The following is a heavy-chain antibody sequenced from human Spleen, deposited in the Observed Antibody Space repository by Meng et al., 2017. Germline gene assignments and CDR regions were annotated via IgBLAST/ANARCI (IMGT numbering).Heavy chain of an antibody. CDR3: ARARNYYGSGRSAFDI. J-gene: IGHJ3*02. Sequence: SETLSLTCTVSGYSISSAYYWGWIRQPPGKGLEWIGSIYDSGSTYYNPSLKSRVTISVDTSKNQFSLKLNSVTAADTAVYYCARARNYYGSGRSAFDIWGQGTMVTVSS. CDR1: GYSISSAYY. CDR2: IYDSGST. V-gene: IGHV4-38-2*02. D-gene: IGHD3-10*01.